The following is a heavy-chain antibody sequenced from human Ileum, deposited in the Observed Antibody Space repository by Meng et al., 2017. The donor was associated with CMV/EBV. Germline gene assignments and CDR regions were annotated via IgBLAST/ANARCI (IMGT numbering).Heavy chain of an antibody. Sequence: GESLKISCAASGFTFSNYAMHWVRQTPGKGLEWVAVISYDGSDKFYTDFVKGRFTISRDNSKDTLHLQMNSLRVEDTAEYYCAKAPDGSGSLYYFDSWGQGTLVTVSS. V-gene: IGHV3-30*04. CDR2: ISYDGSDK. D-gene: IGHD3-10*01. CDR1: GFTFSNYA. J-gene: IGHJ4*02. CDR3: AKAPDGSGSLYYFDS.